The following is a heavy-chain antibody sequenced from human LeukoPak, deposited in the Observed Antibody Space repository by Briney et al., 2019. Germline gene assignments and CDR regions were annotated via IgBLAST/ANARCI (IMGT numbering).Heavy chain of an antibody. CDR3: AKVSTTVTSFTLREYIYYYGMDV. CDR2: ISGSGGST. D-gene: IGHD4-17*01. V-gene: IGHV3-23*01. CDR1: GFTFSSYG. Sequence: GGSLRLSCAASGFTFSSYGMHWVRQAPGKGLEWVSAISGSGGSTYYADSVKGRFTISRDNSKNTLYLQMNSLRAEDTAVYYCAKVSTTVTSFTLREYIYYYGMDVWGQGTTVTVSS. J-gene: IGHJ6*02.